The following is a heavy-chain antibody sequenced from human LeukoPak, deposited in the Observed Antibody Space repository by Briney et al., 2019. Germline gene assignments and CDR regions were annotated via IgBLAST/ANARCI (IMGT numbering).Heavy chain of an antibody. CDR2: IYHSGST. D-gene: IGHD6-25*01. J-gene: IGHJ4*02. V-gene: IGHV4-4*02. CDR3: ARDLQTLAAAY. CDR1: GGSISSSNW. Sequence: SETLSLTCTVSGGSISSSNWWHWVRQPPGKGLEWIGEIYHSGSTTYNPSLKSRVTISVDKSKNQFSLRLDSVTAADTAVYYCARDLQTLAAAYWGQGTLVTVSS.